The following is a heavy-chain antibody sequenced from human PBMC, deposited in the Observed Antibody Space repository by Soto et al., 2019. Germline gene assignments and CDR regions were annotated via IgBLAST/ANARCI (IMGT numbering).Heavy chain of an antibody. V-gene: IGHV5-51*01. D-gene: IGHD3-22*01. CDR2: IYPGDSDT. CDR1: GYSFTSYW. J-gene: IGHJ4*02. CDR3: ARPSSYDSSGYYKY. Sequence: GESLKISCKGSGYSFTSYWIGWVRQMPGKSLEWMGIIYPGDSDTRYSPSFQGQVTISADKSISTAYLQWSSLEASDTAMYYCARPSSYDSSGYYKYWGQGTLVTVSS.